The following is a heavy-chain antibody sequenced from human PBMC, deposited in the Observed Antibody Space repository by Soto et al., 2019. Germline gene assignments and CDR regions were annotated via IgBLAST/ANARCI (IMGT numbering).Heavy chain of an antibody. J-gene: IGHJ4*02. D-gene: IGHD6-19*01. Sequence: PGGSLRLSCAASGFTFSSYAMHWVRQAPGKGLEWVAVISYDGSNKYYADSVKGRFTISRDNSKNTLYLQMNSLRAEDTAVYYCARDLRSPERSSSGWALDYWGQGTLVTVSS. V-gene: IGHV3-30-3*01. CDR2: ISYDGSNK. CDR1: GFTFSSYA. CDR3: ARDLRSPERSSSGWALDY.